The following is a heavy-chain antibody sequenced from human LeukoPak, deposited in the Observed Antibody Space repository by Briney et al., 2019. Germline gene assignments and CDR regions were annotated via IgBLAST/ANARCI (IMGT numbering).Heavy chain of an antibody. V-gene: IGHV1-46*01. CDR1: GYTFTSYY. CDR3: ARSRNFLAVAATDDY. CDR2: INPSGGST. D-gene: IGHD6-19*01. Sequence: ASVKVSCKASGYTFTSYYMHWVRQAPGQGLEGMGIINPSGGSTNYAQKFQGRVTMTRDTSTSTVYMELSSLRSEDTAVYYCARSRNFLAVAATDDYWGQGTLVTVSS. J-gene: IGHJ4*02.